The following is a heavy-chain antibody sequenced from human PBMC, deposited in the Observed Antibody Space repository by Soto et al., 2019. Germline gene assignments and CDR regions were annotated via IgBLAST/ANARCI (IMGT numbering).Heavy chain of an antibody. CDR1: GGSIRSDY. D-gene: IGHD3-16*02. J-gene: IGHJ4*02. Sequence: QVKLHESGPGLVKPSETLSLTCTVSGGSIRSDYWIWIRQPPGKGLEWIAYITYSRNTNHNPSLKSRVAISGDSSKNQFSLKLSSVTAADTAVSYCARTVIGGFDYWGQGTLVTVSS. CDR3: ARTVIGGFDY. CDR2: ITYSRNT. V-gene: IGHV4-59*01.